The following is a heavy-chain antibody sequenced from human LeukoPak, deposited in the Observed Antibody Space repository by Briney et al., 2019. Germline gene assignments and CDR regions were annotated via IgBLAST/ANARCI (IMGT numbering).Heavy chain of an antibody. J-gene: IGHJ6*03. CDR3: ARALGDYYYYYMDV. CDR1: GFTFSSYW. CDR2: IKQDGSEK. Sequence: GGSLRLSCAASGFTFSSYWMSWVRQAPGKGLEWVANIKQDGSEKYYVDSVMGRFTISRGNAKNSLYLQMNSLRAEDTAVYYCARALGDYYYYYMDVWGKGTTVTVSS. V-gene: IGHV3-7*01. D-gene: IGHD7-27*01.